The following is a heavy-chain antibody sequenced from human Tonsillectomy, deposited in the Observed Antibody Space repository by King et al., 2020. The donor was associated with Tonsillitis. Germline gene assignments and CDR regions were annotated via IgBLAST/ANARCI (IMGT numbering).Heavy chain of an antibody. V-gene: IGHV3-21*01. Sequence: VQLVESGGGLVTPGGSLRLSCAASGFTFSSYSMKWVRQAPGKGLEWVSSISRSGAYIYYADSLKGRFTISSDNAKNSLYLQLNSLRAEDTAIYYCAREDNAWGGPYYFDYWGQGTLVTVSS. CDR1: GFTFSSYS. J-gene: IGHJ4*02. CDR3: AREDNAWGGPYYFDY. CDR2: ISRSGAYI. D-gene: IGHD3-16*01.